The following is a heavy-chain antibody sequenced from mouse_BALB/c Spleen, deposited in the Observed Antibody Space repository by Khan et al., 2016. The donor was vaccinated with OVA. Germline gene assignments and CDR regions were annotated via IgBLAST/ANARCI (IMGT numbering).Heavy chain of an antibody. V-gene: IGHV1S134*01. J-gene: IGHJ2*01. D-gene: IGHD2-14*01. Sequence: EVQLQESGAELGRPGSSVKLSCKTSGNTFTSYGIKWVRQRPGQGLEWIGYIYPGNGYIEYNEKFQGKAILTSDTSSTTANMQLRRLTSEDSALNSCTTDYYRYYFDYWGQGTTLTVSS. CDR1: GNTFTSYG. CDR3: TTDYYRYYFDY. CDR2: IYPGNGYI.